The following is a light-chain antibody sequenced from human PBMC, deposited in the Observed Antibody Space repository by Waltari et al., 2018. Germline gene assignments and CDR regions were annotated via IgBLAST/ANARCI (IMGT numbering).Light chain of an antibody. CDR3: QHRSDWPLT. CDR1: QSVSSY. V-gene: IGKV3-11*01. Sequence: EIVLTQSPATLSLSHGERATLSCRASQSVSSYLAWYQQKPGQAPRLLIYDASNRATGIPARFSGSGSGTDFTLTITSLEPEDFTVYYCQHRSDWPLTFGGGTKVEIK. CDR2: DAS. J-gene: IGKJ4*01.